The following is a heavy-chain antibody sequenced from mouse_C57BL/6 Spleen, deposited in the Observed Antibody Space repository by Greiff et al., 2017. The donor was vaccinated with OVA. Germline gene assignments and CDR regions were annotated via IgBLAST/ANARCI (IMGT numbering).Heavy chain of an antibody. V-gene: IGHV5-17*01. Sequence: EVKLMESGGGLVKPGGSLKLSCAASGFTFSDYGMHWVRQAPEKGLEWVAYISSGSSTIYYADTVKGRFTISRDNAKNTLFLQMTSLRSEDTAMYYCARNWEEAWFAYWGQGTLVTVSA. CDR3: ARNWEEAWFAY. J-gene: IGHJ3*01. CDR1: GFTFSDYG. CDR2: ISSGSSTI. D-gene: IGHD4-1*01.